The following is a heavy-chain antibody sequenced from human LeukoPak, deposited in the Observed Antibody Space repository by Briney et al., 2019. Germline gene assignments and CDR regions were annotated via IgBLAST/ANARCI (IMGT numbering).Heavy chain of an antibody. V-gene: IGHV3-7*01. CDR1: GFTFSSYW. D-gene: IGHD2-2*01. J-gene: IGHJ4*02. CDR2: IKQDGSEK. Sequence: GGSLRLSCAASGFTFSSYWMRWVRQAPGKGLEWVANIKQDGSEKYYVDSVKGRFTISRDNAKNSLYLQMNSLRAEDTAVYYCARDLTGGVPAAILWGQGTLVTVSS. CDR3: ARDLTGGVPAAIL.